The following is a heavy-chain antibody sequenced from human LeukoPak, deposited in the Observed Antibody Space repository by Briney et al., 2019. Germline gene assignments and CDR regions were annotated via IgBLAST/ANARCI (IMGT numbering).Heavy chain of an antibody. CDR2: IYYSGST. CDR1: GGSISSYY. V-gene: IGHV4-59*08. J-gene: IGHJ4*02. CDR3: ARSGGSYYAFSVDY. Sequence: NPSETLSLTCTVSGGSISSYYWSWIRQPPGKGLEWIGYIYYSGSTNYNPSLKSRVTISVDTSKNQFSLELSSVTAADTAVYYCARSGGSYYAFSVDYWGQGTLVTVSS. D-gene: IGHD1-26*01.